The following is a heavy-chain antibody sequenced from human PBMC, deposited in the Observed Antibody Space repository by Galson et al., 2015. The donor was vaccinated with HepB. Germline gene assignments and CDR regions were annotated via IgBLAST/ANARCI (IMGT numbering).Heavy chain of an antibody. V-gene: IGHV4-39*01. CDR1: GGSISSSSYY. CDR3: ARGAGDGYNVPYYFDY. CDR2: IYYSGST. D-gene: IGHD5-24*01. Sequence: ETLSLTCTVSGGSISSSSYYWGWIRQPPGKGLEWIGSIYYSGSTYYNPSLKSRVTISVDTSKNQFSLKLSSVTAADTAVYYCARGAGDGYNVPYYFDYWGQGTLVTVSS. J-gene: IGHJ4*02.